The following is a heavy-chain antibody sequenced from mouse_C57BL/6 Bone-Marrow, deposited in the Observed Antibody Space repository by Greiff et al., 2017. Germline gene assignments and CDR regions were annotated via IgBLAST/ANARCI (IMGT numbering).Heavy chain of an antibody. Sequence: EVQLQQSGPELVKPGASVKISCKASGYTFTDYYMNWVKQSHGKSLEWIGDINPNNGGTSYNQKFKGKATLTVDKSSSTAYMELRSLTSEDSAVYYCALGLCFDYWGQGTTLTVSS. CDR2: INPNNGGT. D-gene: IGHD3-3*01. V-gene: IGHV1-26*01. CDR3: ALGLCFDY. J-gene: IGHJ2*01. CDR1: GYTFTDYY.